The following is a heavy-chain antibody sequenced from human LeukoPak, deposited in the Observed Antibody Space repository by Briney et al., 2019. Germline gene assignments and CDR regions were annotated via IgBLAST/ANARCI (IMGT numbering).Heavy chain of an antibody. CDR3: AKVMIGVLRGIFDY. D-gene: IGHD3-10*01. CDR1: GFTFSSYA. J-gene: IGHJ4*02. V-gene: IGHV3-23*01. CDR2: ISGSGGST. Sequence: PGGSLRLSCAASGFTFSSYAMSWVRQAPGKGLEWVSGISGSGGSTHYADSVKGRFTISRDNSKNTLYLQMNSLRAEDTAVYYCAKVMIGVLRGIFDYWGQGTLVTVSS.